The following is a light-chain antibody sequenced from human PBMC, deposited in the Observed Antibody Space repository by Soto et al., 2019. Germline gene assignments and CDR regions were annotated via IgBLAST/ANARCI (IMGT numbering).Light chain of an antibody. J-gene: IGKJ2*01. Sequence: EIVMPQSPATLSVSPGERATLSCRASQSVSTNLAWYQQKPGQAPRLLMYGASTRATGIPARFSGSGSGTEFTLTISSLQSEDFAVYYCQQYHNWPPYTCGQGTKLEIK. CDR1: QSVSTN. CDR3: QQYHNWPPYT. CDR2: GAS. V-gene: IGKV3-15*01.